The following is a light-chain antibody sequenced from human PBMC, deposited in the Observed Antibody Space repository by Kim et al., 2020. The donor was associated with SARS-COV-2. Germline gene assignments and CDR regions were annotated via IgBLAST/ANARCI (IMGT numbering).Light chain of an antibody. CDR2: DVD. J-gene: IGLJ1*01. CDR3: SSYTSSRTLDI. V-gene: IGLV2-14*03. Sequence: QSITISCTGNSSDIGDYNYVSWYQQHPGKVPKLLIYDVDNRPSGISDRFSASKSGNTASLTISGLQADDEADYYCSSYTSSRTLDIFGTGTKVTVL. CDR1: SSDIGDYNY.